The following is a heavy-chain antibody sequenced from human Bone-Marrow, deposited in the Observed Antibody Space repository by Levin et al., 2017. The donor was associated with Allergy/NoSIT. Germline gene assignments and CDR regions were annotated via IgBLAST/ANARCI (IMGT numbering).Heavy chain of an antibody. CDR3: AKDLKIAAADYYFDC. J-gene: IGHJ4*02. V-gene: IGHV3-30*18. D-gene: IGHD6-13*01. CDR1: GFTFRNYA. Sequence: GGSLRLSCAASGFTFRNYAMHWVRQAPGKGLEWVAVISSDGNDKHYADSVMGRFTISRDNSKSTVYLQMSSLRAEDTAVFFCAKDLKIAAADYYFDCWGQGTLVTVSS. CDR2: ISSDGNDK.